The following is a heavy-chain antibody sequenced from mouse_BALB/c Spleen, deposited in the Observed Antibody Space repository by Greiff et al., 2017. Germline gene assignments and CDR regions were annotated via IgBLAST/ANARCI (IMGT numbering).Heavy chain of an antibody. V-gene: IGHV1-14*01. Sequence: VQLQQSGPELVKPGASVKMSCKASGYTFTSYVMHWVKQKPGQGLEWIGYINPYNDGTKYNEKFKGKATLTSDKSSSTAYMELSSLTSEDSAVYYCARYYGSSYGYAMDYWGQGTSVTVSS. J-gene: IGHJ4*01. CDR1: GYTFTSYV. CDR2: INPYNDGT. D-gene: IGHD1-1*01. CDR3: ARYYGSSYGYAMDY.